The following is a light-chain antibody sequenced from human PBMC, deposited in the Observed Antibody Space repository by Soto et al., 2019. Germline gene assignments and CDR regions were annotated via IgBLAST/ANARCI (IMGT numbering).Light chain of an antibody. Sequence: EIVLTQSPGTLSLSPGERATLSCRASQTVPSNSLAWYQQKPGQAPWLLISGASSRATGIPERFSGSGSGTDFTLTISRLEPEDFAVYYCQHYGYSQLTSGGGTKVDIK. V-gene: IGKV3-20*01. CDR1: QTVPSNS. J-gene: IGKJ4*01. CDR3: QHYGYSQLT. CDR2: GAS.